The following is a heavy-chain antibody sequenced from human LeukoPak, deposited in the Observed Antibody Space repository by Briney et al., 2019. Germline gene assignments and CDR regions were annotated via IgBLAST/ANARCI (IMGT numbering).Heavy chain of an antibody. D-gene: IGHD2-2*02. J-gene: IGHJ4*02. CDR1: GFSFSNVW. CDR2: IKSKSDGGKT. CDR3: TTFTCGRTTCYSEY. Sequence: PGGSLRLSCAASGFSFSNVWMSWVRQAPGKGLEWVGRIKSKSDGGKTGYAAPVKGRFTISRDDSKNTLSLQINSLKTEDTAVYYCTTFTCGRTTCYSEYWGQGTLVTVSA. V-gene: IGHV3-15*01.